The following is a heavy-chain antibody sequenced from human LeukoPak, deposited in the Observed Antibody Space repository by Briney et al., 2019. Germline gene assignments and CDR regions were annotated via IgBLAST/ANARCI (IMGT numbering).Heavy chain of an antibody. D-gene: IGHD3-3*01. CDR1: GYSISNGYY. CDR2: LYHSDST. J-gene: IGHJ4*02. CDR3: ARDPTEDFWSGYYAYFDY. Sequence: SETLSLTCAVSGYSISNGYYWVWIRQPPGKGLEWIGSLYHSDSTYYNPSLKSRVTMSVDTSKNQFSLKLSFVTAADTAVYYCARDPTEDFWSGYYAYFDYWGQGTLVTVSS. V-gene: IGHV4-38-2*02.